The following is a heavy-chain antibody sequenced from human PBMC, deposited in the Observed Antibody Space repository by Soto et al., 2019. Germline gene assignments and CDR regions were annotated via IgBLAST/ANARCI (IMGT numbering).Heavy chain of an antibody. CDR1: GGTFSSYA. CDR2: IIPIFGTA. V-gene: IGHV1-69*12. Sequence: QVQLVQSGAEVKKPGSSVKVSCKVSGGTFSSYAISWVRQAPGQGLEWMGGIIPIFGTANYAQKFQGRVTITADESTSTAYMELSSLRSEDTAVYYCATYSSSWYRWIFAYWGQGTLVTVSS. D-gene: IGHD6-13*01. J-gene: IGHJ4*02. CDR3: ATYSSSWYRWIFAY.